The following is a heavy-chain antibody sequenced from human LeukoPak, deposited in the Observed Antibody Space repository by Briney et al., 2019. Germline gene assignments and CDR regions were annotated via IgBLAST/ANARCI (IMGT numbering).Heavy chain of an antibody. D-gene: IGHD3-10*01. CDR2: IKSDGSST. V-gene: IGHV3-74*01. J-gene: IGHJ4*02. Sequence: XXVWVXXIKSDGSSTSYAVSVKGRFTISKDNVKNTLYLQTNSLRAEDTAVYYCARDSAMVRGVILDYWGQGTLVTVSS. CDR3: ARDSAMVRGVILDY.